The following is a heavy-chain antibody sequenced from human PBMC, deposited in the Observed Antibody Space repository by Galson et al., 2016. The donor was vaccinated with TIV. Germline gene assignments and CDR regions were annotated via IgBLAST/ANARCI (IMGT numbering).Heavy chain of an antibody. J-gene: IGHJ6*02. V-gene: IGHV1-69*05. CDR3: SRVWGDFRSVPVAFPFGMDV. CDR2: VVPQYGTT. CDR1: GVSFNTHG. D-gene: IGHD3-16*01. Sequence: SVKVSCKASGVSFNTHGIVWVRQAPGQGLEWVGEVVPQYGTTTNTQSFQDRVTITTDESTSTAYMEVSRLKSEATAVYHCSRVWGDFRSVPVAFPFGMDVWGQGTTVVVSS.